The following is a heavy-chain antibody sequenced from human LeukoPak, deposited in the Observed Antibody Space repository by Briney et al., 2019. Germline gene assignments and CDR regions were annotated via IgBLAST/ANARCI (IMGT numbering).Heavy chain of an antibody. Sequence: GGSLRLSCAASGLTFSSYGMHWVRQAPGKGLEWVAVIWYDGSNKYYADSVKGRFTISRDNSKNTLYLQMNSLRAEDTAVYYCARRGDYDAFDIWGQGTMVTVSS. D-gene: IGHD4-17*01. CDR2: IWYDGSNK. J-gene: IGHJ3*02. V-gene: IGHV3-33*01. CDR3: ARRGDYDAFDI. CDR1: GLTFSSYG.